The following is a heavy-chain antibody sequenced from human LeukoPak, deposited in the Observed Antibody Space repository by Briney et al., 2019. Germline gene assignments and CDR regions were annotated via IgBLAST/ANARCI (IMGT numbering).Heavy chain of an antibody. CDR1: GASVSSGSYY. CDR3: ARQNTLVAHFDY. V-gene: IGHV4-61*01. CDR2: IHYSGST. J-gene: IGHJ4*02. Sequence: SETLSLTCTVSGASVSSGSYYWSWILQPPGKGLEWTGYIHYSGSTNYNPTPKRPFTISVDTSKNQFSLKLISVTAADTAVYYCARQNTLVAHFDYWGQGTLVTVSS. D-gene: IGHD4-23*01.